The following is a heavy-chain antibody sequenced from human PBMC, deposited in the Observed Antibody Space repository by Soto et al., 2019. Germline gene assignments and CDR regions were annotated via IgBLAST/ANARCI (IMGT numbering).Heavy chain of an antibody. V-gene: IGHV4-30-2*01. D-gene: IGHD6-6*01. CDR3: ARGMGSSGYFDY. CDR2: IYHSGST. J-gene: IGHJ4*02. Sequence: SETLSLTCAVSGGSISSGGYSWSWTRQPPGKGLEWIGYIYHSGSTYYNPSLKSRVTISVDRSKNQFSLKLSSVTAADTAVYYCARGMGSSGYFDYWGQGTLVTVSS. CDR1: GGSISSGGYS.